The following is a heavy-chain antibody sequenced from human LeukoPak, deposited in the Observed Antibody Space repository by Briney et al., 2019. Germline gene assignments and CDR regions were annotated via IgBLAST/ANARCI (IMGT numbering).Heavy chain of an antibody. D-gene: IGHD6-13*01. V-gene: IGHV5-51*01. Sequence: GESLKISCKGSGYIFTSYWIGWVRQMPGKGLEWMGIIYPGDSDTRYSPSFQGQVTISADKSISTAYLQWSSLKASDTAMYYCARHLFRSSSSRLFDYWGQGTLVTVSS. J-gene: IGHJ4*02. CDR3: ARHLFRSSSSRLFDY. CDR2: IYPGDSDT. CDR1: GYIFTSYW.